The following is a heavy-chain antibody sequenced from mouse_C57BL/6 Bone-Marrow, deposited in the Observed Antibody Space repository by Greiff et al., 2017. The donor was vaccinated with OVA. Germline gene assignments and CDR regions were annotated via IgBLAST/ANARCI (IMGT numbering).Heavy chain of an antibody. CDR3: ARDYGSSYLYAMDY. D-gene: IGHD1-1*01. Sequence: EVQLVESGGGLVQPGGSLKLSCAASGFTFSDYGMAWVRQAPRKGPEWVAFISNLAYSIYYADTVTGRFTISRENAKNTLYLEMSSLRSEDTAMYYCARDYGSSYLYAMDYWGQGTSVTVSS. V-gene: IGHV5-15*01. CDR2: ISNLAYSI. CDR1: GFTFSDYG. J-gene: IGHJ4*01.